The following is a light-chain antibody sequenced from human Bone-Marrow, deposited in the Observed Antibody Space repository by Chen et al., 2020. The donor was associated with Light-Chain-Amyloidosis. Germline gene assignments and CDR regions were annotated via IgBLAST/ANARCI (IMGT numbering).Light chain of an antibody. CDR1: KSVSSY. J-gene: IGKJ2*01. CDR3: QQRDNSYS. CDR2: DAS. Sequence: EIVLTQSPATLSLSPGDRVTLSCRASKSVSSYLAWYQQKPGQAPRLLIYDASTRATGIPARFSGRGSATDFTLTINGLEPEDFAVYYCQQRDNSYSFGQGTKLEIK. V-gene: IGKV3-11*01.